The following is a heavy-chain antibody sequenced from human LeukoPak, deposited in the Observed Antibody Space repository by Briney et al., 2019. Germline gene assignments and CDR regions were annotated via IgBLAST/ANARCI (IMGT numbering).Heavy chain of an antibody. CDR2: IHYRGST. V-gene: IGHV4-59*01. CDR1: GGSISSNY. CDR3: AREVGGWLNA. J-gene: IGHJ4*02. Sequence: SETLSLTCTVSGGSISSNYWSWIRQPPGKGLEWIGYIHYRGSTNYNPSHKSRVTISVDTSKNQFSLRLSSVTAADTAVYYCAREVGGWLNAWGQGTLVTVSS. D-gene: IGHD3-22*01.